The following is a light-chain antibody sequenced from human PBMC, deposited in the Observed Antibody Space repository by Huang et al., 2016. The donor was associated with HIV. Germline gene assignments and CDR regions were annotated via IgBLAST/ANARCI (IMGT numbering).Light chain of an antibody. J-gene: IGKJ4*01. V-gene: IGKV1-9*01. CDR2: DAS. CDR1: QGISTS. CDR3: QQLRSYPLT. Sequence: IQLTQSPSSLSASIGDRVTITCRASQGISTSLAWYQHKPGKAPNLLIFDASSLRSGVPSRFSGSRSGTVFTLSISSLQPEDVATYFCQQLRSYPLTFGGGTKVEIK.